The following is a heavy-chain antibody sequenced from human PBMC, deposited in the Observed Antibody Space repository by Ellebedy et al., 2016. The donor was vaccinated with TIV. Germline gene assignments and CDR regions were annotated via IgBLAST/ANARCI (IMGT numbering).Heavy chain of an antibody. V-gene: IGHV3-53*01. CDR3: ARGWPLDY. D-gene: IGHD6-13*01. Sequence: GGSLRLSCAASGLTVSYSYMNWVRQAPGKGLEWVSVIHGDGTTYYADSVKGRFSISRDNSENTLYLQMNNLRAEDTAMYYCARGWPLDYWGQGTLVTVSS. CDR2: IHGDGTT. CDR1: GLTVSYSY. J-gene: IGHJ4*02.